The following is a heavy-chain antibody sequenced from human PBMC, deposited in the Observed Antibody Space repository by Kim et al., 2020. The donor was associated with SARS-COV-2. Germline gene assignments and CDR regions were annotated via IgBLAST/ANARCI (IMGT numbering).Heavy chain of an antibody. J-gene: IGHJ5*02. D-gene: IGHD6-6*01. CDR2: ISGGSNYT. Sequence: GGSLRLSCAVSGFTLNDYYMNWIRQAPGKGLEWVSYISGGSNYTKYADSVKGRFTISRDNAKNSVYLQMNSLRAEDSAIYYCARDSGDSSSSEDLWGQGTLVIVSS. CDR1: GFTLNDYY. CDR3: ARDSGDSSSSEDL. V-gene: IGHV3-11*06.